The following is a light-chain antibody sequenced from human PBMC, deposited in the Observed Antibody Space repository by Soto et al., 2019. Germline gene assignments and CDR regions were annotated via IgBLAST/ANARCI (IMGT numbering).Light chain of an antibody. Sequence: IMLPHSPDSLAVSVGERATTNFKCRRRLLYRSNNKNYLAWYQQKPGQPPRLLIYWASTRESGVPDRFSGSGSGTDFTLTISSLQAEDVALYYCQQYYDPPWTFGQGTKVDIK. V-gene: IGKV4-1*01. CDR1: RRLLYRSNNKNY. J-gene: IGKJ1*01. CDR3: QQYYDPPWT. CDR2: WAS.